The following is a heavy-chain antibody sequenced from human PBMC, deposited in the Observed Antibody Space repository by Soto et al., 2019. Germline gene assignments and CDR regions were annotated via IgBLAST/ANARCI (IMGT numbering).Heavy chain of an antibody. J-gene: IGHJ4*02. CDR3: ARDRNYYDSGGYYYTGPPYFDY. Sequence: QVQLVQSGAEVKKPGSSVKVSCKASGGTFSSYAISWVRQAPGQGLEWMGGIIPIFGTANYAQKFQGRVTITADESTSTAYMELSSLRSEDTAVYYCARDRNYYDSGGYYYTGPPYFDYWGQGTLVTVSS. CDR2: IIPIFGTA. CDR1: GGTFSSYA. D-gene: IGHD3-22*01. V-gene: IGHV1-69*01.